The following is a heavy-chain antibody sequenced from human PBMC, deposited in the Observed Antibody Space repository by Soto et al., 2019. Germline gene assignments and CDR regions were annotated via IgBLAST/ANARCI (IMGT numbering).Heavy chain of an antibody. CDR3: ARGIDYYDSSVYYSY. CDR2: ISSSSSYI. CDR1: GFTFSSYS. Sequence: EVQLVESGGGLVKPGGSLRLSCAASGFTFSSYSMNWVRQAPGKGLEWVSSISSSSSYIYYADSVKGRFTISRDNAKNSLYLQMNRLRAEDTAVYYCARGIDYYDSSVYYSYWGQETRVTVSS. J-gene: IGHJ4*02. V-gene: IGHV3-21*01. D-gene: IGHD3-22*01.